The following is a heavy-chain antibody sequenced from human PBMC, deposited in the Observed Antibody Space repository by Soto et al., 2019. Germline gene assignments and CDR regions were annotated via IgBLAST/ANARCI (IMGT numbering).Heavy chain of an antibody. D-gene: IGHD6-13*01. CDR3: AKDIRKLARGIAAAGYYYGMDV. J-gene: IGHJ6*02. CDR2: ISWNSGSI. Sequence: GGSLRLSCAASGFTFDDYAMHWVRQAPGKGLEWVSGISWNSGSIGYADSVKGRFTISRDNAKNSLYLQMNSLRAEDTALYYCAKDIRKLARGIAAAGYYYGMDVWGQGTTVTVSS. V-gene: IGHV3-9*01. CDR1: GFTFDDYA.